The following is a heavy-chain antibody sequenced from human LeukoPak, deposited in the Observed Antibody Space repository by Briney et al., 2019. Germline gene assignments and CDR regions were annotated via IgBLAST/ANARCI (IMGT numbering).Heavy chain of an antibody. Sequence: SETLSLTCTVSGGSISSYYWSWIRQPPGKGLEWIGYIYTSGSTNYNPSLKSRVTISVDTSKNQFSLKLSSVTAADTAVYHCARHRRDGYSTIDYWGQGTLVTVSS. D-gene: IGHD5-24*01. CDR3: ARHRRDGYSTIDY. J-gene: IGHJ4*02. CDR1: GGSISSYY. CDR2: IYTSGST. V-gene: IGHV4-4*09.